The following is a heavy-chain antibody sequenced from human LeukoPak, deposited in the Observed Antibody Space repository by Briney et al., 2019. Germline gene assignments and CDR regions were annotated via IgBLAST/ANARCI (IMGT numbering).Heavy chain of an antibody. CDR3: GRIFNIWGTFRNT. CDR2: ISYDGSNK. V-gene: IGHV3-30*03. CDR1: GFTFSSYG. Sequence: GGSLRLSCAASGFTFSSYGMHWVRQAPGKGLEWVAVISYDGSNKYYADSVKGRFTISRDNANNSVSLHMTALRAEDTAIYYCGRIFNIWGTFRNTWGQGTQVTVSS. D-gene: IGHD3-16*02. J-gene: IGHJ4*02.